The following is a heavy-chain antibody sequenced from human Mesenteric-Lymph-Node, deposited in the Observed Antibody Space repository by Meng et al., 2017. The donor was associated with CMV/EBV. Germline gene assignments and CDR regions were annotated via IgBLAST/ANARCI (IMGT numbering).Heavy chain of an antibody. CDR1: GFTFSSYD. Sequence: GESLKISCAASGFTFSSYDMHWVRQATGKGLEWVSAIGTAGDTYYPGSVKGRFTISREDAKNSLYLQMNSLRAGDTAVYYCARDELVGAVAGTGGDYWGQGTLVTVSS. CDR3: ARDELVGAVAGTGGDY. J-gene: IGHJ4*02. V-gene: IGHV3-13*01. CDR2: IGTAGDT. D-gene: IGHD6-19*01.